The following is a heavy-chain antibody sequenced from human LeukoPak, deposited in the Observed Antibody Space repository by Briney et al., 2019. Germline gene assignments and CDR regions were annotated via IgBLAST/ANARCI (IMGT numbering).Heavy chain of an antibody. CDR3: ARLPSSDHERLAHFDY. Sequence: GESLKISCKGSGYSFTSYWIGWVRQMPGKGLEWMGIIYPGDSDTRYSPSFQGQVTISADKSISTAYLQWSSLKASDTAMYYCARLPSSDHERLAHFDYWGQGTLVTVSS. D-gene: IGHD1-14*01. V-gene: IGHV5-51*01. J-gene: IGHJ4*02. CDR2: IYPGDSDT. CDR1: GYSFTSYW.